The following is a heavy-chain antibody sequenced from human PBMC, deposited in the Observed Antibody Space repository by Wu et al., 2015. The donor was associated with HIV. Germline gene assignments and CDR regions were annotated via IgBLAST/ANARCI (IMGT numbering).Heavy chain of an antibody. CDR1: GGTFSSFS. CDR2: IIPIFGTA. Sequence: VQLVQSGAEVKKPGSSVKLSCKASGGTFSSFSINWVRQAPRQGLEWTGGIIPIFGTATYAQTFQGRATITSDESTSTAYMEVTGLTSEDTAVYYCARGFSSTWYDYFDLWGQGTLVSVSS. J-gene: IGHJ4*02. CDR3: ARGFSSTWYDYFDL. D-gene: IGHD6-13*01. V-gene: IGHV1-69*05.